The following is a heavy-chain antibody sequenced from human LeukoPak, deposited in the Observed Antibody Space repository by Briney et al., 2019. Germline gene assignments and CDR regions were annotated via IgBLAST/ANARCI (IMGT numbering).Heavy chain of an antibody. Sequence: SGGSPSFSSAASGFTFNTYTMNWVRLAPGKGLEWVSYIRGSSGIIDYADSVRGRFTLSRNTAKNSLYLQMNSLRADDTAVYYCARGSTYYESSGQVPFDYWGRGTLVAVSS. V-gene: IGHV3-48*01. J-gene: IGHJ4*02. CDR1: GFTFNTYT. D-gene: IGHD3-22*01. CDR2: IRGSSGII. CDR3: ARGSTYYESSGQVPFDY.